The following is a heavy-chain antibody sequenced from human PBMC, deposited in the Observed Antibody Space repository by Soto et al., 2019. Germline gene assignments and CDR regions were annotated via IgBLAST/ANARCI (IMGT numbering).Heavy chain of an antibody. CDR1: GFSLSTTAMR. CDR2: IDWEDSK. D-gene: IGHD3-16*01. J-gene: IGHJ4*02. Sequence: ESGPTLVNPTPPLTLTCTFSGFSLSTTAMRMSWIRQPPGKALEWRARIDWEDSKFYNTSLETRLTISKDTSKNQVVLTMTNMDPVDTATYYWARIPPAYDSVGYSLFYFDVWGQGARVTVS. CDR3: ARIPPAYDSVGYSLFYFDV. V-gene: IGHV2-70*04.